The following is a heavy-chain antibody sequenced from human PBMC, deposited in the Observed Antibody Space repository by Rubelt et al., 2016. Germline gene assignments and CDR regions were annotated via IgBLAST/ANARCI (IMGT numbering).Heavy chain of an antibody. Sequence: RLSCAASGFMFSNFSMNWVRQAPGKGLEWVANIKQDGSEKYYVDSVEGRFTISRDTSKNTLYLQMNSLRAEDTAVYYCARVRDSSGYYADWYFDLWGRGTLVTVSS. D-gene: IGHD3-22*01. CDR3: ARVRDSSGYYADWYFDL. J-gene: IGHJ2*01. CDR1: GFMFSNFS. CDR2: IKQDGSEK. V-gene: IGHV3-7*01.